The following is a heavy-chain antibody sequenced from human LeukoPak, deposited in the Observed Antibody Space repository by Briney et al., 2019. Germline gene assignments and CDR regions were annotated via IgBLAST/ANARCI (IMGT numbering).Heavy chain of an antibody. J-gene: IGHJ4*02. D-gene: IGHD6-19*01. Sequence: PGGSLRLSCAASGFTFSSYGMHWVRQAPGKGLEWVAVISYDGSNKYYADSAKGRFTISRDNSKNTLYLQMNSLRAEDTAVYYCAKVEDSSGWVDYWGQGTLVTVSS. V-gene: IGHV3-30*18. CDR3: AKVEDSSGWVDY. CDR2: ISYDGSNK. CDR1: GFTFSSYG.